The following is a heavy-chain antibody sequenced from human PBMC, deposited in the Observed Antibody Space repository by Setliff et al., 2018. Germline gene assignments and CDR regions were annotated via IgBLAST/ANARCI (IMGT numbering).Heavy chain of an antibody. CDR2: IIPILGIT. V-gene: IGHV1-69*13. CDR3: ARGKMDVVAVAGKYCVMDV. Sequence: GASVKVSCKASGGAFSTYSLSWVRQAPGQGFEWVGRIIPILGITNYAQRFQGRVTITADESTSTAYMELSSLRLEDTAVYYCARGKMDVVAVAGKYCVMDVWGQGTTVTV. D-gene: IGHD6-19*01. J-gene: IGHJ6*02. CDR1: GGAFSTYS.